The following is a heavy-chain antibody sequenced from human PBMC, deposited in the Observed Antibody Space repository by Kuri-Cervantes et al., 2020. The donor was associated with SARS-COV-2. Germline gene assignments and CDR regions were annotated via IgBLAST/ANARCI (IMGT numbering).Heavy chain of an antibody. J-gene: IGHJ4*02. V-gene: IGHV3-23*01. CDR1: GFTFSNFA. Sequence: ETLSLTCAASGFTFSNFAMTWVRQAPGKGLEWVSAIGGSGASTFYAQSVKGRFTISRDNSKNTLYLQMNSLRAEDTAVYYCAKDQHGIVVVVAAIDYWGQGTLVTVSS. CDR3: AKDQHGIVVVVAAIDY. CDR2: IGGSGAST. D-gene: IGHD2-15*01.